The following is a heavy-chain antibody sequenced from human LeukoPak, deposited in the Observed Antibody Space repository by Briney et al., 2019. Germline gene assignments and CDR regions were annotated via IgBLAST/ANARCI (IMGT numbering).Heavy chain of an antibody. CDR1: GFTFNTYA. CDR3: AKGSGINHYHWIDP. D-gene: IGHD1-14*01. V-gene: IGHV3-23*01. Sequence: GGSLRLSCATSGFTFNTYAMIWVRQAPGKELDWVSVISYDGGSTYYADSVKGRFTISRDNSKNTLYLQMDSLRAEDTALYYCAKGSGINHYHWIDPWGQGTLVTVSS. CDR2: ISYDGGST. J-gene: IGHJ5*02.